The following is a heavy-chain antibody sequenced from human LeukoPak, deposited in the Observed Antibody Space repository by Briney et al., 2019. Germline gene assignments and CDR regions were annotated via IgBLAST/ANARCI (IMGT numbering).Heavy chain of an antibody. J-gene: IGHJ4*02. V-gene: IGHV3-53*01. D-gene: IGHD3-10*01. CDR2: IYSGGST. CDR1: GFTVSSNY. Sequence: GGPLRLSCAASGFTVSSNYMSWVRQAPGKGLEWVSVIYSGGSTYYADSVKGRFTISRDNSKNTLNLQMNSLRAEDTAVYYCARDTRLYSGSGSYFLDYWGQGTLVTVSS. CDR3: ARDTRLYSGSGSYFLDY.